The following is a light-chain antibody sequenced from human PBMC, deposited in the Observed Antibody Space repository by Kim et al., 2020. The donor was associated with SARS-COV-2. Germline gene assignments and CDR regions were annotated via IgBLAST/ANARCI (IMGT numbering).Light chain of an antibody. CDR2: DAA. Sequence: EIVLTQSPATLSLSPGESASLSCRASQSVSTSLAWYQQKPGQAPRLLIYDAANRANGIPARFSASGSGKDFTLTISSLEPEDFAVYYCQQRSNWPPETLGQGTRLEIK. V-gene: IGKV3-11*01. CDR1: QSVSTS. J-gene: IGKJ5*01. CDR3: QQRSNWPPET.